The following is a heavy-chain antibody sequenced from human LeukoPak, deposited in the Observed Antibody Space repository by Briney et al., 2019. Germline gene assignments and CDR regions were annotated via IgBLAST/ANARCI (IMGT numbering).Heavy chain of an antibody. V-gene: IGHV3-30*18. D-gene: IGHD3-9*01. CDR2: ISYDGSNK. CDR1: GFTFSSYG. J-gene: IGHJ4*01. CDR3: AKDAGYRYFAWLYYFDC. Sequence: GGSLRLSCAASGFTFSSYGMHWVRQAPGKGLEWVAVISYDGSNKYYADSVKGRFTISRDNSKNTLYLQMNSLRAEDTAVYYCAKDAGYRYFAWLYYFDCWRQASLVTLSS.